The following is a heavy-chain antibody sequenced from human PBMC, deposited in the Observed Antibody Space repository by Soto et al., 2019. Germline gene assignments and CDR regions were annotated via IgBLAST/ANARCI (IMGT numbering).Heavy chain of an antibody. CDR3: ARAKGAAAGTRWFDP. J-gene: IGHJ5*02. D-gene: IGHD6-13*01. Sequence: ASLKVSCKSSGYTFTSYAMHWVRQAPGQRLEWMGWINAGNGNTKYSQKFQVRVTITRDTSASTAYMELSSLRSEDTAVYYCARAKGAAAGTRWFDPWGQGTLVTVS. CDR2: INAGNGNT. CDR1: GYTFTSYA. V-gene: IGHV1-3*01.